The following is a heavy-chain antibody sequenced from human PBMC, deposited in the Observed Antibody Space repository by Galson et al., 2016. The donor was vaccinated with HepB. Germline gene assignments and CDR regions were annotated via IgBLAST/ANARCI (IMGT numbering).Heavy chain of an antibody. CDR1: GGSISSHY. D-gene: IGHD6-6*01. Sequence: ETLSLTCTVSGGSISSHYWSWIRQPPGKGLEWIGHIYNTGSTNYNPSLKSRVTITLDTSKNQFSLKLSSVTAADTAVYYCARARVPPDALDVWGQGTTVTVSS. CDR3: ARARVPPDALDV. J-gene: IGHJ6*02. CDR2: IYNTGST. V-gene: IGHV4-59*11.